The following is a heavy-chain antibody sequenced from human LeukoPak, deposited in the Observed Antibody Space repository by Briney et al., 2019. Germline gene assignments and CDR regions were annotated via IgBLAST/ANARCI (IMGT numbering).Heavy chain of an antibody. Sequence: ASVKVSCKASGYTFTSYYMHWVRQAPGQGLEWMGIINPRGDSTTYAQKFQGRVTMTRDTSTSTVYMELSSLRSEDTAVYYCARDSLKDDYSHFDYWGQGTLVTVSS. V-gene: IGHV1-46*01. J-gene: IGHJ4*02. CDR1: GYTFTSYY. CDR3: ARDSLKDDYSHFDY. CDR2: INPRGDST. D-gene: IGHD4-11*01.